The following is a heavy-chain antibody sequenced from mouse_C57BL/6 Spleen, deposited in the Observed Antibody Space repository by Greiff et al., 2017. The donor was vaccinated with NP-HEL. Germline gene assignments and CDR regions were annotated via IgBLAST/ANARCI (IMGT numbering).Heavy chain of an antibody. V-gene: IGHV14-4*01. J-gene: IGHJ3*01. CDR2: IDPENGDT. D-gene: IGHD1-1*01. Sequence: VQLQQSGAELVRPGASVKLSCTASGFNIKDDYMHWVKQRPEQGLEWIGWIDPENGDTEYASQFQGKAPITADTSSNTAYLQLSSLTSEDTAVYYCTTQYGAPMYYLFAYWGQGTLVTVSA. CDR1: GFNIKDDY. CDR3: TTQYGAPMYYLFAY.